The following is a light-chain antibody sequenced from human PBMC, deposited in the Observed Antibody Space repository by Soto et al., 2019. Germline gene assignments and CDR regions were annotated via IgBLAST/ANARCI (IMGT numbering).Light chain of an antibody. Sequence: DIQMTQSPSSLSASVGDRVTITCRASQSSSTYLNWYQQKVGKAPKLLIYAASSLQRGVTSRFSGSGSGTDFTLTISSLQPEDFATYYCQQSYSTPRTFGQGTKLEIK. CDR1: QSSSTY. CDR3: QQSYSTPRT. CDR2: AAS. J-gene: IGKJ2*02. V-gene: IGKV1-39*01.